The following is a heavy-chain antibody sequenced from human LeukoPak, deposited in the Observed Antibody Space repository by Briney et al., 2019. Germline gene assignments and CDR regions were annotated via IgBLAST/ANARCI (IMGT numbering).Heavy chain of an antibody. CDR2: IIPIFGTA. CDR3: ARAVYYGSGSYYEYYYYYYMDV. D-gene: IGHD3-10*01. J-gene: IGHJ6*03. CDR1: GGTFSSYA. V-gene: IGHV1-69*06. Sequence: GASVKVSCKACGGTFSSYAISWVRQAPGQGLEWMGGIIPIFGTANYAQKFQGRVTITADKSTRTAYMELRSLRSDDTAVYYCARAVYYGSGSYYEYYYYYYMDVWGKGTTVTISS.